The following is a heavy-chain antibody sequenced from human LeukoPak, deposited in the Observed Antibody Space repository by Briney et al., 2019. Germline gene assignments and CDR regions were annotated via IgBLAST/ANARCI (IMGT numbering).Heavy chain of an antibody. CDR3: AREKVVRGVHDY. V-gene: IGHV1-2*02. CDR1: GGTFSSYA. D-gene: IGHD3-10*01. Sequence: ASVKVSCKASGGTFSSYAISWVRQAPGQGLEWMGWINPNSGGTNYAQKFQGRVTMTRDTSISTAYMELSRLRSDDTAVYYCAREKVVRGVHDYWGQGTLVTVSS. CDR2: INPNSGGT. J-gene: IGHJ4*02.